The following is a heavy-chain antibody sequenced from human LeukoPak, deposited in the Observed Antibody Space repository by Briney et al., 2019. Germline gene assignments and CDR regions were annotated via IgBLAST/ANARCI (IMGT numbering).Heavy chain of an antibody. CDR1: GYTFTSYD. J-gene: IGHJ6*02. Sequence: ASVKVSCKASGYTFTSYDINWVRQATGQGPEWMGWMNPNSGNTGYAQKFQGRVTMTRNTSISTAYMELSSLRSEDTAVYYCARYYDFWSGSSPLYYYYYYGMDVWGQGTTVTVSS. CDR2: MNPNSGNT. V-gene: IGHV1-8*02. D-gene: IGHD3-3*01. CDR3: ARYYDFWSGSSPLYYYYYYGMDV.